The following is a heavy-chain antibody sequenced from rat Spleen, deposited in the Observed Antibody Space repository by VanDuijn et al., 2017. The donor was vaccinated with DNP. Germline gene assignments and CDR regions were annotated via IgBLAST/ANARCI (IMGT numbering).Heavy chain of an antibody. Sequence: EVQLQESGPGLVKPSQSLSLTCSVTGYSITSSYRWNWIRKFPGNKLEWMGYINSAGSTNYNPSLKSRISITRDTSKNQIFLQLTSVTTEDTATYYCARGLNYGGYNYYWYFDFWGPGTLVTVSS. D-gene: IGHD1-11*01. CDR2: INSAGST. V-gene: IGHV3-3*01. CDR1: GYSITSSYR. CDR3: ARGLNYGGYNYYWYFDF. J-gene: IGHJ1*01.